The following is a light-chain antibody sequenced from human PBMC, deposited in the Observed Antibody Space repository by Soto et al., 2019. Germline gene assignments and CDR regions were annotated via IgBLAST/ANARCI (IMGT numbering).Light chain of an antibody. J-gene: IGLJ1*01. CDR3: SSFAGTNSFV. V-gene: IGLV2-14*02. CDR2: EAS. Sequence: QSVLTQPASVSGSPGQSITISCTGTSSDVGSYTLVSWYQQHPGKAPKLMIFEASKRPSGVSHRFSGSKSGNTASLTVSGLQADDEADYYCSSFAGTNSFVFGTGTKVTVL. CDR1: SSDVGSYTL.